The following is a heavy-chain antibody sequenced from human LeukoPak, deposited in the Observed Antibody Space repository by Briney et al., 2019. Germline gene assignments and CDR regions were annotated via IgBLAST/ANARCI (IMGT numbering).Heavy chain of an antibody. V-gene: IGHV3-30*18. Sequence: PGRFLRLSCAASGFTFSSYGMHWVRHAPGRGLGWVAVISYDGSNKYYAGSVKGRFTISRDNSKNTLYLQMNSLRAEDTAVYYCAKTKRYSGSYFDYWGQGTLVTVSS. J-gene: IGHJ4*02. CDR2: ISYDGSNK. CDR1: GFTFSSYG. CDR3: AKTKRYSGSYFDY. D-gene: IGHD1-26*01.